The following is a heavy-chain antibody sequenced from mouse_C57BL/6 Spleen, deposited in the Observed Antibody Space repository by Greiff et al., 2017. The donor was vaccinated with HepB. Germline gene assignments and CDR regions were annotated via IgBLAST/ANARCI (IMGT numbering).Heavy chain of an antibody. CDR1: GFTFSSYG. Sequence: EVMLVESGGDLVKPGGSLKLSCAASGFTFSSYGMSWVRQTPDKRLEWVATISSGGSYTYYPDSVKGRFTISRDNAKNTLYLQMSSLKSEDTAMYYCARHLNYYGSSYDAMDYWGQGTSVTVSS. CDR2: ISSGGSYT. V-gene: IGHV5-6*02. J-gene: IGHJ4*01. D-gene: IGHD1-1*01. CDR3: ARHLNYYGSSYDAMDY.